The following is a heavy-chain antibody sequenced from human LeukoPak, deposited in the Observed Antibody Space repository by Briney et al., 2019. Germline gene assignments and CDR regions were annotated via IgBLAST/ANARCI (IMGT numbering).Heavy chain of an antibody. D-gene: IGHD3-22*01. CDR3: ARGPYDYYDSSGHHEDY. Sequence: ASVKVSCKASGYTFTSYYMHWVRQAPGQGLEWMGIINPSGGSTSYAQKFQGRVTMTRDTSTSTVYMELSSLRSEDTAVYYCARGPYDYYDSSGHHEDYWGQGTLVTVSS. CDR1: GYTFTSYY. J-gene: IGHJ4*02. V-gene: IGHV1-46*01. CDR2: INPSGGST.